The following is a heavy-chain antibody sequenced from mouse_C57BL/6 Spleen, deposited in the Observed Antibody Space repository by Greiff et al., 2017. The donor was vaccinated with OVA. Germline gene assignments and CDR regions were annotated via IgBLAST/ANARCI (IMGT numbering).Heavy chain of an antibody. CDR3: ARSPSYGSSYGYAMDY. CDR1: GFTFSSYG. CDR2: ISSGGSYT. J-gene: IGHJ4*01. V-gene: IGHV5-6*01. Sequence: EVKLVESGGDLVKPGGSLKLSCAASGFTFSSYGMSWVRQTPDKRLEWVATISSGGSYTYYPDSVKGRFTISRDNAKNTLYLQMSSLKSEDTAMYYCARSPSYGSSYGYAMDYWGQGTSVTVSS. D-gene: IGHD1-1*01.